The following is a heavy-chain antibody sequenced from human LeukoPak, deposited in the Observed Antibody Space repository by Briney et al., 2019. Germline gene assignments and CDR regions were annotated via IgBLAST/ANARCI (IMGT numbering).Heavy chain of an antibody. D-gene: IGHD1-26*01. CDR1: GFTFSFYG. Sequence: GGSLRLSCGASGFTFSFYGMTWVRQAPGKGLEWVSGISSGGTTYYADSVKGRFTISRHNSKNTLYLQMNSLRAEDTAVYYCARGGAKTYYYYGMDVWGQGTTVTVSS. CDR2: ISSGGTT. CDR3: ARGGAKTYYYYGMDV. J-gene: IGHJ6*02. V-gene: IGHV3-23*01.